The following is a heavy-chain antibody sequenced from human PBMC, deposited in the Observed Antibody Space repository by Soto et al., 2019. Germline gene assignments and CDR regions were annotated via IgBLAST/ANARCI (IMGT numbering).Heavy chain of an antibody. CDR1: GFTFSNAW. CDR3: TTEGVPAAMGAFDI. J-gene: IGHJ3*02. Sequence: GGSLRLSCAASGFTFSNAWMSWVRQAPGKGLEWVGRIKSKTDGGTTDYAAPVKGRFTISRDDSKNTLYMQMNSLKTEDTGVYYCTTEGVPAAMGAFDIWGQGTMVTVSS. D-gene: IGHD2-2*01. V-gene: IGHV3-15*01. CDR2: IKSKTDGGTT.